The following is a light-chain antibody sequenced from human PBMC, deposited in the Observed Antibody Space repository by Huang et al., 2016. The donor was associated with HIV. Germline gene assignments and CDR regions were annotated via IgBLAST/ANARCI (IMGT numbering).Light chain of an antibody. CDR3: QQYNNYVT. CDR1: QTLSTW. J-gene: IGKJ1*01. V-gene: IGKV1-5*03. Sequence: DIQMTQSPSPLSASVGDTVTITCRASQTLSTWLAWYQQKPGKAPKLLIYAASSLESGVPSSFSGSGSGTEFTLTISSLQPDDSATYYCQQYNNYVTFGQGTKVEI. CDR2: AAS.